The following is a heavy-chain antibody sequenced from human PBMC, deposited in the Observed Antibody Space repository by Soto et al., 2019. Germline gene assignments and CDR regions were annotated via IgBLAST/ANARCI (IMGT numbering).Heavy chain of an antibody. CDR3: ARAHENLWFGEPLNWFDP. D-gene: IGHD3-10*01. CDR1: GYTFTSYG. CDR2: ISAYNGNT. Sequence: ASVKVSCKASGYTFTSYGISWVRQAPGQGLEWMGWISAYNGNTNYAQKLQGRVTMTTDTSTSTAYMELRSLRSDDTAVYYCARAHENLWFGEPLNWFDPWGQGTLVTVSS. V-gene: IGHV1-18*04. J-gene: IGHJ5*02.